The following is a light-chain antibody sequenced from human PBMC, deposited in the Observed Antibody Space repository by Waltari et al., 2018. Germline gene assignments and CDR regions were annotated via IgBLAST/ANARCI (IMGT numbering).Light chain of an antibody. CDR2: TAS. J-gene: IGKJ1*01. CDR3: QQYNTYPRT. V-gene: IGKV1-5*03. Sequence: DIQMTQSPSTLSASVGDRVTITCRASQNLTNWLAWYQQKPGKAPKLLIYTASTLESGVPSRFSGSASGTEFTLTIDSLQPDDFATYYCQQYNTYPRTFGQGTKVEIK. CDR1: QNLTNW.